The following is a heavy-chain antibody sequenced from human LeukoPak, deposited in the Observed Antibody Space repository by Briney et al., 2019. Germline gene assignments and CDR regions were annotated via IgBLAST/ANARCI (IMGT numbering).Heavy chain of an antibody. J-gene: IGHJ6*03. CDR1: GFTFSSYW. V-gene: IGHV3-7*03. CDR2: IRQDGSQK. Sequence: GGSLRLSCAASGFTFSSYWMTWVRQAPGKGLEWVATIRQDGSQKYYADSVKGRFTISRDNAKNSLYLQMNSLRPEDTALYYCAKDAGGYYYYYMCVWGKGTTVTISS. CDR3: AKDAGGYYYYYMCV. D-gene: IGHD1-26*01.